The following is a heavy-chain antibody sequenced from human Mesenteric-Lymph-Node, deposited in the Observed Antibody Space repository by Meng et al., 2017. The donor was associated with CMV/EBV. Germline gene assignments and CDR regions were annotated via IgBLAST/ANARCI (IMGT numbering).Heavy chain of an antibody. CDR3: ARDGGGDSSRTSCYFVDC. Sequence: ASVKVSCKASGYTFTSYGINWVRQAPGQGLEWMGWISAYNGNTNYAQKLQGRVTMTTDTSTSTAYIELRSLRSDDTAVDYCARDGGGDSSRTSCYFVDCWGQGTLVTVSS. CDR2: ISAYNGNT. J-gene: IGHJ4*02. V-gene: IGHV1-18*01. CDR1: GYTFTSYG. D-gene: IGHD2-2*01.